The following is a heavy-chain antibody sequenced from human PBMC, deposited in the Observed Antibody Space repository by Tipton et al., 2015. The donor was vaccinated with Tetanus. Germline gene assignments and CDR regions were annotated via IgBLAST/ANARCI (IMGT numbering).Heavy chain of an antibody. Sequence: LRLSCAVSGVSIRNGGYSWNWIRQPAGKGLEWIGYTYSSGSANYNPPLRSRVTISVAASKDRFSLKMISVTPADTAVYYCAGSQSWFAFDIWGQGTIVTVSS. V-gene: IGHV4-30-2*02. CDR3: AGSQSWFAFDI. D-gene: IGHD3-10*01. CDR2: TYSSGSA. CDR1: GVSIRNGGYS. J-gene: IGHJ3*02.